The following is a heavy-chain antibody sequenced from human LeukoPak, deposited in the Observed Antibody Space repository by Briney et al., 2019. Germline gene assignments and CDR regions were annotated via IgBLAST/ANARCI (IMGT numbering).Heavy chain of an antibody. CDR1: GFTFSSYW. Sequence: PGGSLRLSCAASGFTFSSYWMSWVRQAPGKGLEWVANIKQDGSEKYYVDSVKGRFTISRDNSKNTLYLQMNSLRAEDTAVYYCARGGTVLTIRYYFDYWGQGTLVTVSS. D-gene: IGHD3-10*01. J-gene: IGHJ4*02. CDR3: ARGGTVLTIRYYFDY. V-gene: IGHV3-7*01. CDR2: IKQDGSEK.